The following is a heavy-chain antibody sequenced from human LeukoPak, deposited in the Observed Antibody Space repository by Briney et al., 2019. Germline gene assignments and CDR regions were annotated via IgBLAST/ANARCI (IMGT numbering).Heavy chain of an antibody. CDR1: GGSISSSSYF. V-gene: IGHV4-39*07. Sequence: SETLSLTCTVSGGSISSSSYFWAWIRQPPGKGLGWIGEINHSGSTNYNPSLKSRVTISVDTSKNQFSLKLSSVTAADTAVYYCARVFDSGSQAYFYYMDVWGKGTTVTISS. D-gene: IGHD3-10*01. J-gene: IGHJ6*03. CDR3: ARVFDSGSQAYFYYMDV. CDR2: INHSGST.